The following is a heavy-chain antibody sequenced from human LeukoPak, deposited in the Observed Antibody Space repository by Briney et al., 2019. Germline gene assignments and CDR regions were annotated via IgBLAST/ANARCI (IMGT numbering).Heavy chain of an antibody. CDR1: GYTFTSYA. D-gene: IGHD3-3*01. V-gene: IGHV1-3*01. J-gene: IGHJ4*02. CDR3: ARDLNDFWSGYYSRSFPGY. Sequence: ASVKVSCKASGYTFTSYAMHWVRQAPGQRLEWMGWINAGNGNTKYSQKFQGRVTITRDTSASTAYMELSSLRSEDTAVYYCARDLNDFWSGYYSRSFPGYWGQGTLVTVSS. CDR2: INAGNGNT.